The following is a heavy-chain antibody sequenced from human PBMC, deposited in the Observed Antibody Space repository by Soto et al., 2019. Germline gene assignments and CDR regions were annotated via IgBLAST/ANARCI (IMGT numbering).Heavy chain of an antibody. Sequence: GASVQVSCKASGYTFTGYYMHWVRQAPGQGLERKGWINPNSGGTNYAQKFQGWFTMTRDTSTSTAYMVLSRLRSDDTAVFYCARGKYCSGGSCYSVGGYYYYYYGMDVWGQGTTVTVSS. V-gene: IGHV1-2*04. CDR1: GYTFTGYY. D-gene: IGHD2-15*01. CDR2: INPNSGGT. J-gene: IGHJ6*02. CDR3: ARGKYCSGGSCYSVGGYYYYYYGMDV.